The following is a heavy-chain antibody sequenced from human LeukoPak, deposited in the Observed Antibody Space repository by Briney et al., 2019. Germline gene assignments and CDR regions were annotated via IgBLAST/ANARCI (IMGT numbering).Heavy chain of an antibody. CDR3: AKDGGQIRYFDWLPSYEGYYYYYMDV. CDR1: GFSFSDSY. Sequence: GGSLRLSCVVSGFSFSDSYMTWLRQTPGKGLESLAYISPSSHDIYYAGSVKGRFTISRDNARTSLYLQMNSLGAEDTAVYYCAKDGGQIRYFDWLPSYEGYYYYYMDVWGKGTTVTISS. CDR2: ISPSSHDI. V-gene: IGHV3-11*04. J-gene: IGHJ6*03. D-gene: IGHD3-9*01.